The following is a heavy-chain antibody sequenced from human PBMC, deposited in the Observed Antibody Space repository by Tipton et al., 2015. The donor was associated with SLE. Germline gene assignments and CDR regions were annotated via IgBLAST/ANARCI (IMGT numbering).Heavy chain of an antibody. Sequence: SLRLSCAASGFTFSSYEMNWVRQAPGKGLEWVSYISSSGSTIYYADSVKGRFTISRDNAKNSLYLQMNSLRAEDTAVYYCAKVVAVAGMDFDYWGQGTLVTVSS. CDR2: ISSSGSTI. V-gene: IGHV3-48*03. J-gene: IGHJ4*02. CDR1: GFTFSSYE. CDR3: AKVVAVAGMDFDY. D-gene: IGHD6-19*01.